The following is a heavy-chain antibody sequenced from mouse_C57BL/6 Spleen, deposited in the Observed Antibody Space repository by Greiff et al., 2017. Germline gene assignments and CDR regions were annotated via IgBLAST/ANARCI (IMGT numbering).Heavy chain of an antibody. V-gene: IGHV1-69*01. D-gene: IGHD3-2*02. CDR3: ARGGSGSSFDY. J-gene: IGHJ2*01. CDR1: GYTFTSYW. Sequence: QVQLQQPGAELVMPGASVKLSCKASGYTFTSYWMHWVKQRPGQGLEWIGEIDPSDSYTNYNQKFKGKSTLTVDKSSSTAYMQLSSLTSEDSAVYYCARGGSGSSFDYWGQGTTLTVSS. CDR2: IDPSDSYT.